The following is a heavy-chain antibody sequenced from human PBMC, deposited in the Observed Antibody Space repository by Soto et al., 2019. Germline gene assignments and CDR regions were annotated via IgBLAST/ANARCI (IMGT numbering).Heavy chain of an antibody. CDR1: GFILSNHD. V-gene: IGHV3-48*02. Sequence: EVQLVESGGALVQPGGSLRLSCVGSGFILSNHDMNWVRQVPGKGLEWIAYVNKGGIIHYADSVMGRFTISRDNAQNSVYLQMRSLRDEDTAVYYCARDPGDSFGIAYWGRGTLVTVSS. CDR2: VNKGGII. J-gene: IGHJ4*02. D-gene: IGHD3-3*01. CDR3: ARDPGDSFGIAY.